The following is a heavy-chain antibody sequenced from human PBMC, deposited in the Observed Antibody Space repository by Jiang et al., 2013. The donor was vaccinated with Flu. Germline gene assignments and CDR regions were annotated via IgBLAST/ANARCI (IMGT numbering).Heavy chain of an antibody. V-gene: IGHV3-30*18. Sequence: VAVISFDGKNKYYADSVKGRFTISRDNSNNTLSLQMNRLRAEDTAVYYCAKDLTLYCGGDCSVFDYWGQGTLVTVSS. CDR2: ISFDGKNK. CDR3: AKDLTLYCGGDCSVFDY. J-gene: IGHJ4*02. D-gene: IGHD2-21*01.